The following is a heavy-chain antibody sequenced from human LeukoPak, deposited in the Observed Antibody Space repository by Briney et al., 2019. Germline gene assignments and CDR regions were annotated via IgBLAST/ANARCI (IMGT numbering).Heavy chain of an antibody. D-gene: IGHD5-18*01. CDR3: SRERGYSYGYSDY. Sequence: PGGSLRLSCAASGFTFSSYSMNWVRQAPGKGLEWVSSISSSSTSVYYADSVKGRFTISRDNAKNSLYLQMNSLRAEDTAVYYCSRERGYSYGYSDYWGQGTLVTVSS. J-gene: IGHJ4*02. V-gene: IGHV3-21*01. CDR2: ISSSSTSV. CDR1: GFTFSSYS.